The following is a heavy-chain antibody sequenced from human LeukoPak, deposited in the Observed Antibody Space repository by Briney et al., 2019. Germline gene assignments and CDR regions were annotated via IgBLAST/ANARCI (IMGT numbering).Heavy chain of an antibody. J-gene: IGHJ4*02. CDR2: IIPIFGTA. CDR3: ARDGGYNFPFDY. D-gene: IGHD5-24*01. CDR1: GGTFISYA. Sequence: SVKVSCKXSGGTFISYAISWVRQAPGQGLEWMGRIIPIFGTANYSQKFQGRVTITTDESTSTAYMELSSLRSEDTAVYYCARDGGYNFPFDYWGQGTLVTVSS. V-gene: IGHV1-69*05.